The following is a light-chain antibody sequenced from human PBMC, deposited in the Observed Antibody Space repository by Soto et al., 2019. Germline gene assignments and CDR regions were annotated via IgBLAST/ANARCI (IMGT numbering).Light chain of an antibody. CDR1: QSINNNY. Sequence: EIVLTQSPGTLSLSPGERATLSCRASQSINNNYLAWYQQTPGQAPRLLIYDASRRATGIPDRFSGSGSGTDFTLTISRLEPEDFAVFYCQQYDTSPFTFGPGTKVDIK. J-gene: IGKJ3*01. CDR2: DAS. CDR3: QQYDTSPFT. V-gene: IGKV3-20*01.